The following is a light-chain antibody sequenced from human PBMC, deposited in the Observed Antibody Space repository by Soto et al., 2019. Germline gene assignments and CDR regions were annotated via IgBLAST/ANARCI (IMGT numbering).Light chain of an antibody. CDR3: QQYARPPFA. CDR1: QRISNSY. V-gene: IGKV3-20*01. CDR2: DAS. Sequence: EIVLTQSPGTLSLSPGERATLSCRASQRISNSYLAWYQQKPGQAPRLLLYDASSRATGIPDRLSGSGSGTDFTLTISRLEPEDFAVYYCQQYARPPFAFGQGTKVEIK. J-gene: IGKJ2*01.